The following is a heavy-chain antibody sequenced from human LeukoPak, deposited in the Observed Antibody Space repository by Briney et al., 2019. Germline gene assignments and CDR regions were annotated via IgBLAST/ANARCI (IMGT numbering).Heavy chain of an antibody. Sequence: GGSLRLSCAASGFTFSNYNMNWVRQAPGKGLEWVSYISGGSSFTYYVDSVKGRFTISRDNAKNSLYLQMNSLRAEDTAVYYCARDLGYSSGPNYWGQGTRVTVSS. CDR3: ARDLGYSSGPNY. V-gene: IGHV3-21*01. J-gene: IGHJ4*02. CDR2: ISGGSSFT. CDR1: GFTFSNYN. D-gene: IGHD6-19*01.